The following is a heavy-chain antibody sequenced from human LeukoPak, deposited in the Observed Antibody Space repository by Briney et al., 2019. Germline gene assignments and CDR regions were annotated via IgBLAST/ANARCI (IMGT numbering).Heavy chain of an antibody. CDR1: GGSISSGGYY. Sequence: SQTLSLTCTVSGGSISSGGYYWSWIRQPPGKGLEWIGYIYHSGSTYYNPSLKSRVTISVDRSKNQFSLKLSSVTAADTAVYYCARRGSDYDILTGSRGFDYWGQGTLVTVSS. CDR3: ARRGSDYDILTGSRGFDY. J-gene: IGHJ4*02. V-gene: IGHV4-30-2*01. CDR2: IYHSGST. D-gene: IGHD3-9*01.